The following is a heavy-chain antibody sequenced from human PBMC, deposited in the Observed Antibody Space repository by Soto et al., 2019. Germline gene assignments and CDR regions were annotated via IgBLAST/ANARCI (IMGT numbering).Heavy chain of an antibody. CDR2: ISSSSSYT. V-gene: IGHV3-11*06. D-gene: IGHD3-10*01. Sequence: PGGSLRLSCAASGFTFSDYYMSWIRQAPGKGLEWVSYISSSSSYTNYADSVKGRFTISRDNAKNSLYLQMNSLRAEDTAVYYCARDLKSKGGSTVMAYYGMDVWVQGTTVTVSS. CDR3: ARDLKSKGGSTVMAYYGMDV. CDR1: GFTFSDYY. J-gene: IGHJ6*02.